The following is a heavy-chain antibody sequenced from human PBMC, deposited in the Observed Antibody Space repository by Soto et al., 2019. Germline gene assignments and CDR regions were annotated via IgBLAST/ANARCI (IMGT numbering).Heavy chain of an antibody. D-gene: IGHD6-6*01. CDR3: ARGPKYSSSYEFDY. Sequence: GGSLRLSCAASGFTFSSYGMHWVRQAPGKGLEWVAVIWYDGSNKYYADSVKGRFTISRDNSKNTLYLQMNSLRAEDTAVYYCARGPKYSSSYEFDYWGQGTLVTVSS. CDR1: GFTFSSYG. J-gene: IGHJ4*02. CDR2: IWYDGSNK. V-gene: IGHV3-33*01.